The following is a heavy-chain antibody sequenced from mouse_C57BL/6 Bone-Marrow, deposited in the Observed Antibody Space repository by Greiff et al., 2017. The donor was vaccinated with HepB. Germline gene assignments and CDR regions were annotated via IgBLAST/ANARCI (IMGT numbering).Heavy chain of an antibody. V-gene: IGHV1-59*01. CDR1: GYTFTSYW. CDR2: IDPSDSYT. J-gene: IGHJ1*03. D-gene: IGHD1-1*01. Sequence: VQLQQPGAELVRPGTSVKLSCKASGYTFTSYWMHWVKQRPGQGLEWIGVIDPSDSYTNYNQKFKGKATLTVDTSSSTAYMQLSSLTSEDSAVYYCARDWNYYGSSHWYFDVWGTGTTVTVSS. CDR3: ARDWNYYGSSHWYFDV.